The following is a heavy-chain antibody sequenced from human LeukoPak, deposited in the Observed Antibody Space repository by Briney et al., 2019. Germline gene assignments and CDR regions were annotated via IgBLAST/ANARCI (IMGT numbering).Heavy chain of an antibody. CDR2: IRHDGSNK. Sequence: GGSLRLSCAASGFTFGSYGMHWVRQAPGKGLEWVTFIRHDGSNKYYADSVKGRFTISRDNSKNTLYLQMNSLRAGDTAVYYCAKPPLVYCSSTSCHYFDFWGRGTLVTVSS. CDR3: AKPPLVYCSSTSCHYFDF. D-gene: IGHD2-2*01. V-gene: IGHV3-30*02. CDR1: GFTFGSYG. J-gene: IGHJ4*02.